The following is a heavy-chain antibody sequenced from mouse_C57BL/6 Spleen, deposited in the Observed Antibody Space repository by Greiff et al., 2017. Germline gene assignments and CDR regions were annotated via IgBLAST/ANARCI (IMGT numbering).Heavy chain of an antibody. CDR1: GFTFSSYA. CDR2: ISDGGSYT. D-gene: IGHD3-1*01. V-gene: IGHV5-4*01. Sequence: EVQLVESGGGLVKPGGSLKLSCAASGFTFSSYAMSWVRQTPEKRLAWVATISDGGSYTYYPDNVKGRFTISRDNAKNNLYLQMSHLKSEDTAMYYCARDLGVYPLYYAMDYWGQGTSVTVSA. J-gene: IGHJ4*01. CDR3: ARDLGVYPLYYAMDY.